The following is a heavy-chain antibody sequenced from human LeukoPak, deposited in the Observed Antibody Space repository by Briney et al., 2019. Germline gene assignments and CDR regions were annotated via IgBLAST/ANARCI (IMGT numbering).Heavy chain of an antibody. Sequence: ASVKVSCKASGYTFTSYDINWVRQATGQGLEWMGWMNPNSGNTGYAQKFQGRVTMTRNTSISTAYMELSSLRSEDTAVYYCARGKSGIFGVVTWGPHNLDYYYYMDVWGKGTTVTVSS. CDR3: ARGKSGIFGVVTWGPHNLDYYYYMDV. J-gene: IGHJ6*03. D-gene: IGHD3-3*01. V-gene: IGHV1-8*01. CDR2: MNPNSGNT. CDR1: GYTFTSYD.